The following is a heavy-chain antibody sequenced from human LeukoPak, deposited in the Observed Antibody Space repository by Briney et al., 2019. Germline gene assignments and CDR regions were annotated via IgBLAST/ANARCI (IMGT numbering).Heavy chain of an antibody. CDR3: ARDGGDYNAGSENYYNLDL. J-gene: IGHJ4*02. Sequence: ASVKVSCKASGYNFTAFYIHWVRQAPGPGLEWMGIINPSDGDTIVAQNSQDRVTVTKDTSASTAYLELRSLRSDDMAVYYCARDGGDYNAGSENYYNLDLWGQGTLVTVSS. D-gene: IGHD3-10*01. V-gene: IGHV1-46*01. CDR2: INPSDGDT. CDR1: GYNFTAFY.